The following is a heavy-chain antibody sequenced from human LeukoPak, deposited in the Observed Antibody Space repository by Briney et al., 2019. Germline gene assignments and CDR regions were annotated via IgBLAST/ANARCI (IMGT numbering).Heavy chain of an antibody. J-gene: IGHJ4*02. CDR2: IYYSGST. V-gene: IGHV4-59*08. Sequence: SETLSLTCTVSGGSISSYFWSWIRQPPGKGLEWIGYIYYSGSTDYNPSLKSRVTISVDTSNNPFSLKLSSVTAADTAVYYCARRAFDWNYFDQWGQGILVTVSS. CDR1: GGSISSYF. CDR3: ARRAFDWNYFDQ. D-gene: IGHD3-9*01.